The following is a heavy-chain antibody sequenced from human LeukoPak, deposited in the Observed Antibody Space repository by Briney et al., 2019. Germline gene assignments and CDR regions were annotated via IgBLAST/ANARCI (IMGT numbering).Heavy chain of an antibody. CDR2: IYHSGST. CDR3: ARGQGAPYSFDY. Sequence: PSETLSPTCTVSGGSISSSNWWSWVRQPPGKGLEWIGEIYHSGSTNYNPSLKSRVTISVDKSKNQFSLKLSSVTAADTAVYYCARGQGAPYSFDYWGQGTLVTVSS. CDR1: GGSISSSNW. V-gene: IGHV4-4*02. J-gene: IGHJ4*02. D-gene: IGHD2-15*01.